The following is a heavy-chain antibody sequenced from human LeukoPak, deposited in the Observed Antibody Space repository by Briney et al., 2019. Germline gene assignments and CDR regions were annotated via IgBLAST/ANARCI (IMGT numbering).Heavy chain of an antibody. Sequence: ASVKVSCKASGYTFTSYDINWVRQATGQGLEWMGWMNPNSGNTGYTQKFQGRVTITRNTSISTAYMELSSLRSEDTAVYYCARGSQTGSYGIPDFDYWGQGTLVTVSS. CDR2: MNPNSGNT. D-gene: IGHD5-18*01. CDR3: ARGSQTGSYGIPDFDY. CDR1: GYTFTSYD. V-gene: IGHV1-8*03. J-gene: IGHJ4*02.